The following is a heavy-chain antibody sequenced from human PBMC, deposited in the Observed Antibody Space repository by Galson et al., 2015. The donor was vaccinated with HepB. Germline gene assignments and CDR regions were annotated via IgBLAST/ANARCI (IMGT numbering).Heavy chain of an antibody. D-gene: IGHD6-19*01. Sequence: SLRLSCAASGFTFSYYAMSWVRQAPGKGLEWVSAITPSGDNPYPAASMKGRFTISRDNSKNTLFLQMNSLRADDTAIYFCAKVFPEKTSGWYRQALYYFDSWGQGTRVTVSS. CDR2: ITPSGDNP. V-gene: IGHV3-23*01. J-gene: IGHJ4*02. CDR1: GFTFSYYA. CDR3: AKVFPEKTSGWYRQALYYFDS.